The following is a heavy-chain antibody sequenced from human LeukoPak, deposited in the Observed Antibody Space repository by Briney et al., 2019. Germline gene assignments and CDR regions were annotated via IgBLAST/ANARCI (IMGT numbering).Heavy chain of an antibody. V-gene: IGHV4-30-2*01. Sequence: SQTLSLTCTVSGGSISSGDYCWSWIRLPPGKGLEWIGYIYHSGSTYYNPSLKSRVTISVDRSKNQFSLKLSSVTAADTAVYYCARLAAHYSSSSQWGQGTLVTVSS. D-gene: IGHD6-13*01. CDR3: ARLAAHYSSSSQ. J-gene: IGHJ4*02. CDR1: GGSISSGDYC. CDR2: IYHSGST.